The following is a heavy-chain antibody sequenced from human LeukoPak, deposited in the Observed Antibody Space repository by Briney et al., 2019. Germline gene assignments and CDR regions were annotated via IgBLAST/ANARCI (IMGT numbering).Heavy chain of an antibody. J-gene: IGHJ6*03. Sequence: GGSLRLSCAASGFTFSSYSMNWVRQAPGKGLEWVSYISNTRTTIFYADSVRGRFTISRDNAKNSLYLQLNSLRAEDTAVYYCARAERAYYYGSGSYNYYYYMDVWGKGTTVTVSS. CDR1: GFTFSSYS. CDR2: ISNTRTTI. CDR3: ARAERAYYYGSGSYNYYYYMDV. D-gene: IGHD3-10*01. V-gene: IGHV3-48*01.